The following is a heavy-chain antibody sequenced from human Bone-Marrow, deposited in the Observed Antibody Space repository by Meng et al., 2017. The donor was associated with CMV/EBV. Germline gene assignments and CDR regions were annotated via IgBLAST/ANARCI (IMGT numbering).Heavy chain of an antibody. CDR1: GGSIRSSSDY. J-gene: IGHJ5*02. V-gene: IGHV4-39*07. D-gene: IGHD3-22*01. CDR3: ARVHYYKIVVVIYNWFDP. CDR2: IYYSGTT. Sequence: SETLSLTCSVSGGSIRSSSDYWGWIRQPPGKGLEWIGSIYYSGTTYSNPSLKRRVTISVDTSKSQFSLKLSSVTAADTAVYYCARVHYYKIVVVIYNWFDPWGQGTLVTVSS.